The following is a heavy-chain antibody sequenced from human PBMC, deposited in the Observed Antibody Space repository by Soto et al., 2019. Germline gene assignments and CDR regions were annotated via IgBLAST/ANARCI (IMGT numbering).Heavy chain of an antibody. CDR2: FSYSETT. CDR3: AREAGAANSYYYAMDV. Sequence: SETLSLTCTVSGGSISSYYWSWIRQPPGKGLEWIGYFSYSETTNYNPSLKSRVTISVDTSKNQFSLRLSSVTAADTAVYYCAREAGAANSYYYAMDVWGQGTTVTVSS. CDR1: GGSISSYY. D-gene: IGHD5-18*01. J-gene: IGHJ6*02. V-gene: IGHV4-59*01.